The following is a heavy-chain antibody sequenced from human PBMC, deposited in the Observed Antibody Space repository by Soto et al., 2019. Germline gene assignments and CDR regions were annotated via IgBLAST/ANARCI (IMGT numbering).Heavy chain of an antibody. CDR2: IYYSGST. CDR3: ASPRLGELSPFDY. CDR1: GGSISSSSYY. D-gene: IGHD3-16*02. J-gene: IGHJ4*02. Sequence: SETLSLTCTVSGGSISSSSYYWGWIRQPPGKGLEWIGSIYYSGSTYYNPSLKSRVTISVDTSKNQFSLKLSSVTAADTAVYYCASPRLGELSPFDYWGQGTLVTVSS. V-gene: IGHV4-39*01.